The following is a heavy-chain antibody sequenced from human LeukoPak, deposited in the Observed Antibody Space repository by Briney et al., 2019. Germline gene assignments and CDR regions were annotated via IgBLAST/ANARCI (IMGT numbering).Heavy chain of an antibody. J-gene: IGHJ4*02. D-gene: IGHD3-3*01. CDR1: GFTFGSYA. Sequence: PGGSLKLSCVASGFTFGSYAMNWVRQAPGKGLEWVSGISGSSSHTADADSVKGRFTISRDNSKNTLYLQMHSLRAEDTAVYYCTKESDYIIAAPEWGFEYCGEGTLVTVSS. CDR2: ISGSSSHT. V-gene: IGHV3-23*01. CDR3: TKESDYIIAAPEWGFEY.